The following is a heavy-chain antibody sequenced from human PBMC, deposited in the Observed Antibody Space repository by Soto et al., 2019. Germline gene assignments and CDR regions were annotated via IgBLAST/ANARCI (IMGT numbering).Heavy chain of an antibody. J-gene: IGHJ5*02. Sequence: SQTLSLTCAISGDSVSSNSAAWNWIRQSPSRGLEWLGRTYYRSKWYNDYAVSAKSRITINPDTSKNQFSLQLNSVTPEDTAVYYCATDGGGIAAAGVPYKWSDPWGQGSLVTVYS. CDR1: GDSVSSNSAA. CDR2: TYYRSKWYN. D-gene: IGHD6-13*01. CDR3: ATDGGGIAAAGVPYKWSDP. V-gene: IGHV6-1*01.